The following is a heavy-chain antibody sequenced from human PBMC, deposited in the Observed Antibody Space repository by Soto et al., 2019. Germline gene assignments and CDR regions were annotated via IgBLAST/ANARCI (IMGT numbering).Heavy chain of an antibody. Sequence: GGSLRLSCAASGFTFSNAWMNWVHQAPGKGLEWVGRIKSKTDGGTTDYAAPVKGRFTISRDNAKNSLYLQMNSLRPDDTALYYCARAVRSNGRGVTYGMDVWGQGTTVTVSS. CDR1: GFTFSNAW. J-gene: IGHJ6*02. CDR3: ARAVRSNGRGVTYGMDV. D-gene: IGHD4-4*01. CDR2: IKSKTDGGTT. V-gene: IGHV3-15*07.